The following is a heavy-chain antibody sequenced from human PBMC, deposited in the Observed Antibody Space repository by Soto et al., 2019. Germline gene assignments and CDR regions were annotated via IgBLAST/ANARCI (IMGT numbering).Heavy chain of an antibody. CDR1: GYTFTSYD. CDR2: MNTDSGHA. V-gene: IGHV1-8*01. J-gene: IGHJ6*03. Sequence: ASVKVSCKTSGYTFTSYDMNWVRQAPGRGLEWMGWMNTDSGHAESAQRFQGRVTMTRDTSTSTVHMELSSLTSDDTAVYYCARGLPVGTGYYYYFIESWGTGTSVTVFS. CDR3: ARGLPVGTGYYYYFIES. D-gene: IGHD1-1*01.